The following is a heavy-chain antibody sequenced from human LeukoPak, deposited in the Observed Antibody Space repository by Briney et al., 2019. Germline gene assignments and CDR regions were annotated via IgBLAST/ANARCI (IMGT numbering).Heavy chain of an antibody. J-gene: IGHJ4*02. CDR2: ISSSSSYI. Sequence: PGGSLRLSCAASGFTFSSYSMNWVRQAPGKGLGWVSSISSSSSYIYYADSVKGRFTISRDNAKNSLYLQMNSLRAEDTAVYYCARIQQQLVQAFDYWGQGTLVTVSS. CDR3: ARIQQQLVQAFDY. V-gene: IGHV3-21*01. D-gene: IGHD6-13*01. CDR1: GFTFSSYS.